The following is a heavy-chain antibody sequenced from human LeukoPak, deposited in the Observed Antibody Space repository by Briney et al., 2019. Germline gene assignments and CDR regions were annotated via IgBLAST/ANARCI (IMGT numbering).Heavy chain of an antibody. J-gene: IGHJ4*02. CDR3: ARGGRLVRRVIGYSYFDY. V-gene: IGHV3-7*01. Sequence: GGSLRLSCAASGFTFSSYWMSWVRQAPGKGLEWVANIKQDGSEKYYVDSVKGRFTISRDNAKNSLYLQMNSLRAEDTAVYYCARGGRLVRRVIGYSYFDYWGQGTLVTVSS. CDR1: GFTFSSYW. CDR2: IKQDGSEK. D-gene: IGHD3-10*01.